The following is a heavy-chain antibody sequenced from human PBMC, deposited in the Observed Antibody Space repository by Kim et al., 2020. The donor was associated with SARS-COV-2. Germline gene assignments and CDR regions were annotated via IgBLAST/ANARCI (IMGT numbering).Heavy chain of an antibody. D-gene: IGHD3-16*02. Sequence: VKGRFTLSRDNSKNTLYLQMNSLRAEDTAVYYCARAAQMITFGGVIVPDYWGQGTLVTVSS. J-gene: IGHJ4*02. CDR3: ARAAQMITFGGVIVPDY. V-gene: IGHV3-30*07.